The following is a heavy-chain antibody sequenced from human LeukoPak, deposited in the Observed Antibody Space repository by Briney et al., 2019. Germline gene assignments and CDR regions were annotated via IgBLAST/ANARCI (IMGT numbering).Heavy chain of an antibody. D-gene: IGHD7-27*01. CDR2: IRTQASKT. V-gene: IGHV3-30*02. CDR3: GKDYRWGFDY. J-gene: IGHJ4*02. CDR1: GFTFSTYN. Sequence: GGSLRLSCVASGFTFSTYNMYWVRQAPGKGLEWVAFIRTQASKTYYEDSVKGRFTISRDNSKSTLYLQMNSLRVEDTALYYCGKDYRWGFDYWGQGSLVTVSS.